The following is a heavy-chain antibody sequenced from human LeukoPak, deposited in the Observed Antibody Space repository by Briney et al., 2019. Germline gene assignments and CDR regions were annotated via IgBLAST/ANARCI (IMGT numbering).Heavy chain of an antibody. CDR3: ARYVVYSSGKYYFDY. D-gene: IGHD3-10*01. CDR1: GGSVSSTTYY. V-gene: IGHV4-39*01. CDR2: INYSGST. Sequence: SETLSLTCTVSGGSVSSTTYYWSWIRQPPGKGLEWIASINYSGSTYYNPSLKSRVTISVDTSENQFSLKLSPVTAADTAVYYCARYVVYSSGKYYFDYWGQGTLVTVSS. J-gene: IGHJ4*02.